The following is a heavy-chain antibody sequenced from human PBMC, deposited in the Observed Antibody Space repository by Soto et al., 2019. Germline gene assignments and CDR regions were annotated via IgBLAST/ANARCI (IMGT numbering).Heavy chain of an antibody. CDR1: GGSFSGYY. Sequence: QVQLQQWGAGLLKPSETLSLTCAVYGGSFSGYYWSWIRQPPGKGLEWIGEINHSGSTNYNPSLKSRVTISVDTSKNQFSLELSSVTAADTAVYYCARGGWFGEFRTWGQGTLVTVSS. CDR3: ARGGWFGEFRT. J-gene: IGHJ5*02. D-gene: IGHD3-10*01. CDR2: INHSGST. V-gene: IGHV4-34*01.